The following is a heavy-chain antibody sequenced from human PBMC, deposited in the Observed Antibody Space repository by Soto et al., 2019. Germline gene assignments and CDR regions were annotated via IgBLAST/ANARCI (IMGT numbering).Heavy chain of an antibody. Sequence: PGGSLRLSCAASEFTFSSYWMSWVRQAPGKGLEWVANIKQDGSERYYVDSVKGRFTISRDNAKNSLFLQMNSLRVDDTAVYYCASETSSGTSDYWGQGTLVTV. CDR1: EFTFSSYW. D-gene: IGHD1-26*01. J-gene: IGHJ4*02. CDR2: IKQDGSER. V-gene: IGHV3-7*03. CDR3: ASETSSGTSDY.